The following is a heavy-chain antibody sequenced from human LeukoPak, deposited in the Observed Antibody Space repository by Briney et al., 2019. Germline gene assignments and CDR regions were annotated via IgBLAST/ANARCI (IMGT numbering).Heavy chain of an antibody. D-gene: IGHD1-7*01. Sequence: WASVKVSCKASGGTFSSYAISWVRQAPGQGLEWMGGIIPIFGTANYAQKFQGRVTITADESTSTAYMELSSLRSEDTAVYYCARVSLKLRGEPFDYWGQGTLVTVSS. J-gene: IGHJ4*02. V-gene: IGHV1-69*13. CDR3: ARVSLKLRGEPFDY. CDR2: IIPIFGTA. CDR1: GGTFSSYA.